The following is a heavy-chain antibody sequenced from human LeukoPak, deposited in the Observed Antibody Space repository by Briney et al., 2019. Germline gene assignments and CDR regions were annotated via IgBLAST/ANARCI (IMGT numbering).Heavy chain of an antibody. CDR2: IKPDGSEK. J-gene: IGHJ4*02. V-gene: IGHV3-7*04. CDR3: ARGSGDY. Sequence: GGSLRLSCGASGLTLSGYWMNWVRQAPGKGLEWVANIKPDGSEKYYVDSVKGRFTISRDNAKNSLYLQMTSLRAEDTAVYYCARGSGDYSGQGTLVTVSS. CDR1: GLTLSGYW.